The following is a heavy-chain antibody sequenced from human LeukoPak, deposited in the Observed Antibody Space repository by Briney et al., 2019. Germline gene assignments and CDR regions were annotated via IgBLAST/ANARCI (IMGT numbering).Heavy chain of an antibody. CDR1: EYSFTTYW. CDR3: ASGMVGGTGGGYFDY. V-gene: IGHV5-51*01. CDR2: IYPGDSDT. D-gene: IGHD6-19*01. J-gene: IGHJ4*02. Sequence: GESMKISCNGSEYSFTTYWIGWVRQMPGKGLEWMGIIYPGDSDTRYSPSFQGQVTIAADKSISTAYLQWSSLKASDTAMYYCASGMVGGTGGGYFDYWGQGTLVTVSS.